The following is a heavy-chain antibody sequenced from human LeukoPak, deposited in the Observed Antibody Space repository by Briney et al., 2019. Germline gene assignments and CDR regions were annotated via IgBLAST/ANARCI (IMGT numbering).Heavy chain of an antibody. J-gene: IGHJ5*02. CDR1: GGSISSYY. CDR2: IYYSGST. CDR3: ARSGVDFWSGSSKTEFDP. D-gene: IGHD3-3*01. Sequence: PSETLSLTCTVSGGSISSYYWSWIRQPPGKGLEWIVYIYYSGSTNYNPSLKSRVTISVDTSKHQFSLELSSVTAAATAVYYCARSGVDFWSGSSKTEFDPWGQGTLVTVSS. V-gene: IGHV4-59*01.